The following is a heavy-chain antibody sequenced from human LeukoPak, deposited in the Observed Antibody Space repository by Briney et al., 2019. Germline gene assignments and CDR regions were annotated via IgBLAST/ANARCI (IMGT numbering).Heavy chain of an antibody. J-gene: IGHJ4*02. Sequence: GESLKISCQGSGYSFTSYWIGWVRQMPGKGLEWMGIIYPGDSDTRYSPSFQAQVTISADNSISTAYLQWSSLKASDTAMYYCARHKVEMATITTQDYWGQGTLVTVSS. CDR1: GYSFTSYW. CDR3: ARHKVEMATITTQDY. V-gene: IGHV5-51*01. CDR2: IYPGDSDT. D-gene: IGHD5-12*01.